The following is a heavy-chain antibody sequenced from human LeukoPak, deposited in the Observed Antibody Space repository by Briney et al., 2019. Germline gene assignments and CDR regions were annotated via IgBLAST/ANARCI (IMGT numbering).Heavy chain of an antibody. CDR1: GFTFSSYG. D-gene: IGHD6-19*01. V-gene: IGHV3-30*02. J-gene: IGHJ3*02. Sequence: PGGSLRLSCAASGFTFSSYGMHWVRQAPGKGLEWVAFIRYNGSNKYYADSVKGRFTISRDNSKNTLYLQMNSLRAEDTAVYYCAKGMDSSGWYGDAFDIWGQGTMVTVSS. CDR3: AKGMDSSGWYGDAFDI. CDR2: IRYNGSNK.